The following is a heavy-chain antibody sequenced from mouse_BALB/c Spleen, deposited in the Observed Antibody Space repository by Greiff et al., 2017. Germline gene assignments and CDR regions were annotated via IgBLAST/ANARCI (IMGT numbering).Heavy chain of an antibody. Sequence: EVQVVESGGGLVKPGGSLKLSCAASGFTFSSYTMSWVRQTPEKRLEWVATISSGGSYTYYPDSVKGRFTISRDNAKNTLYLQMSSLKSEDTAMYYCTRDLTRGFAYWGQGTLVTVSA. CDR1: GFTFSSYT. D-gene: IGHD2-14*01. J-gene: IGHJ3*01. V-gene: IGHV5-6-4*01. CDR2: ISSGGSYT. CDR3: TRDLTRGFAY.